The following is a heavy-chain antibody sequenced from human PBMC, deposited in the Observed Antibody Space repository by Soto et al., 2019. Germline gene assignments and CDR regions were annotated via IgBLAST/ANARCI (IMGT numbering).Heavy chain of an antibody. V-gene: IGHV4-4*02. CDR1: CGSISSSNW. D-gene: IGHD6-19*01. CDR3: ARAESSSGCHDY. J-gene: IGHJ4*02. Sequence: SETLSLTYGVSCGSISSSNWWSCVRQPPGKGLEWFGEIYHSGSTNYNPSLKSRVTISVDKSKNQFSLKLSSVTTADTAVYYCARAESSSGCHDYWGQGTLVTVSS. CDR2: IYHSGST.